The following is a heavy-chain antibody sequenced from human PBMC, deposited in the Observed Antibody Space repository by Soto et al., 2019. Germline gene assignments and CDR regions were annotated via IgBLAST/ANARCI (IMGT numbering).Heavy chain of an antibody. Sequence: DVQLVESGGGLVKPGGSLRLSCAASGFTFSGHSMNWVRQAPGKGLEWVSSISRSSSYIFYADSVKGRFTISRDNAENSVYLQINSLRAEDTGVYYCARDYYGSGSDYVDFDYWGQGTLVTVSS. CDR1: GFTFSGHS. J-gene: IGHJ4*02. V-gene: IGHV3-21*03. CDR3: ARDYYGSGSDYVDFDY. D-gene: IGHD3-10*01. CDR2: ISRSSSYI.